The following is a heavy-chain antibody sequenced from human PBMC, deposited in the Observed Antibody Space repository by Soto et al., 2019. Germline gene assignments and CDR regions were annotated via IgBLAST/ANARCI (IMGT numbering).Heavy chain of an antibody. V-gene: IGHV4-30-2*01. J-gene: IGHJ5*02. CDR3: ARVPDR. CDR1: GGSISSGGYS. Sequence: TSETLSLTCAVSGGSISSGGYSWSWIRQPPGKGLEWIGYVYHSGSTYYNPSLKSRVTISVDRSKNQFSLKLSSVTAADTAVYYCARVPDRWGQGTLVTVSS. D-gene: IGHD2-2*01. CDR2: VYHSGST.